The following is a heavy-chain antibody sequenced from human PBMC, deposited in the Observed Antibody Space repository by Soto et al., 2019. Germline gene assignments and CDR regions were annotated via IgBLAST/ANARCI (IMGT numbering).Heavy chain of an antibody. CDR3: PKVGSFYVTRSPFDS. Sequence: GGSLRLSCAASGFTFSNYAMNWVRQAPGKGLEGVSGISGNSGFTYYTDAVRGRFTISRDNSKTTLFLHINALRDQHTALYYCPKVGSFYVTRSPFDSWGRGIVVTTSS. V-gene: IGHV3-23*01. J-gene: IGHJ4*02. D-gene: IGHD2-2*01. CDR2: ISGNSGFT. CDR1: GFTFSNYA.